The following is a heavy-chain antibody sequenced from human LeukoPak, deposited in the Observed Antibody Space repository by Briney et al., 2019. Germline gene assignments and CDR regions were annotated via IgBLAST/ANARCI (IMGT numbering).Heavy chain of an antibody. CDR2: ISSSGSTI. J-gene: IGHJ6*02. CDR3: ARDLTHRMNYYYGMDV. V-gene: IGHV3-11*01. D-gene: IGHD3-9*01. Sequence: PGGSLRLSCAASGFTFSDYYMSWIRQAPGKGLEWVSYISSSGSTIYYADSVKGRLTISRDNAKNSLYLQMNSLRAEDTAVYYCARDLTHRMNYYYGMDVWGQGTTVTVSS. CDR1: GFTFSDYY.